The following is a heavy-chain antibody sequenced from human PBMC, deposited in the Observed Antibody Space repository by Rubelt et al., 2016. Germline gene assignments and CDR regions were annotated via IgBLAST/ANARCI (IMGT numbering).Heavy chain of an antibody. CDR3: AKNDYGDYAGSFDY. D-gene: IGHD4-17*01. CDR2: ISVSSTTI. V-gene: IGHV3-48*02. CDR1: GFAFSGYT. Sequence: GGLVQPGGSLRLSCAASGFAFSGYTMNWVRQAPGKGLEWISYISVSSTTIYYADSVKGRFTISRDNARNSLYLQMNSLGDEDTAVYYCAKNDYGDYAGSFDYWGQGTLVTVSS. J-gene: IGHJ4*02.